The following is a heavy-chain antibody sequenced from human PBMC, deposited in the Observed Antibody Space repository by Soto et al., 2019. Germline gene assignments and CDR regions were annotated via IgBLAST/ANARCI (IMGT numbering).Heavy chain of an antibody. CDR2: ISSSGSTI. J-gene: IGHJ3*02. Sequence: LRLSCAASGFTFSDYYMSRIRQAPGRGLEWVSYISSSGSTIYYADSVKGRLTISRDNAKNSLYLQMNSLRAEDTAVYYCARVGDYDFWSGYSVPPDAFDIWGQGTMVTVSS. CDR3: ARVGDYDFWSGYSVPPDAFDI. CDR1: GFTFSDYY. V-gene: IGHV3-11*01. D-gene: IGHD3-3*01.